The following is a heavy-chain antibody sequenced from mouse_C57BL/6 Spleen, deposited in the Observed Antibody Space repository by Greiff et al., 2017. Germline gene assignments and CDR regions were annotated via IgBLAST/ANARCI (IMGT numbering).Heavy chain of an antibody. Sequence: EVKLQESGPGLVKPSQSLSLTCSVTGYSITSGYYWNWIRQFPGNKLEWMGYISYDGSNNYNPSLKNRISITRDTSKNQFFLKLNSVTTEDTATYYCARGNCLDYWGQGTTLTVSS. CDR2: ISYDGSN. J-gene: IGHJ2*01. CDR3: ARGNCLDY. V-gene: IGHV3-6*01. CDR1: GYSITSGYY. D-gene: IGHD4-1*01.